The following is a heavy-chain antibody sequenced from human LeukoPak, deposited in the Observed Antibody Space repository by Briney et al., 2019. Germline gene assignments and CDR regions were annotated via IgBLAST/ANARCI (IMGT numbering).Heavy chain of an antibody. CDR3: ARGAFGGVTPSYNWFDP. Sequence: SETLSLTCTVSGGSISSYYWSWIRQPPGKGLEWIGYIYYSGSTNYNPSLKSRVTISVDTSKNQFSLKLSSVTAADTAVYYCARGAFGGVTPSYNWFDPWGQGTLVTVSS. V-gene: IGHV4-59*01. J-gene: IGHJ5*02. D-gene: IGHD3-16*01. CDR1: GGSISSYY. CDR2: IYYSGST.